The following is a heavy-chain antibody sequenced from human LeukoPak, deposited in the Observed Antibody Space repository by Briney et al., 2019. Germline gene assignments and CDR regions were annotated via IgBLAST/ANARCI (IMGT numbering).Heavy chain of an antibody. V-gene: IGHV3-21*01. CDR3: ARDVEYSYGSDAFDI. CDR2: ISSSSSYI. D-gene: IGHD5-18*01. J-gene: IGHJ3*02. CDR1: GFTFSIYS. Sequence: KSGGSLRLSCAASGFTFSIYSMNWVRQAPGKGLEWVLSISSSSSYIYYADSVKGRFTISRDNAKNSLYLQMNSLRAEDTAVYYCARDVEYSYGSDAFDIWGQGTMVTVSS.